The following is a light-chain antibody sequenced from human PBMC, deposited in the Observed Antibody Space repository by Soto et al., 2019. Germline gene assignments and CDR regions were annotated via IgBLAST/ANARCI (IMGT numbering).Light chain of an antibody. J-gene: IGKJ4*01. Sequence: DIQMTQSPSSLSASVGHRVTITCQASQDISNYLNWYQQKPGKAPKLLIYDASNLETGVPSRFSGSGSGTDFTFTISSLQPEDIATYYCQQYDNYLTFGGGTKVDIK. CDR1: QDISNY. CDR3: QQYDNYLT. V-gene: IGKV1-33*01. CDR2: DAS.